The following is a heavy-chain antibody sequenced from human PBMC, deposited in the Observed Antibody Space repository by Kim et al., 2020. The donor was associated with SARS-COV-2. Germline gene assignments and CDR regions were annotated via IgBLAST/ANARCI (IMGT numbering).Heavy chain of an antibody. V-gene: IGHV3-30*01. Sequence: DSVKGRFTISRDNSKNTLYLQMNSLRAEDTAVYYCARPNYDFWSGYFDYWGQGTLVTVSS. CDR3: ARPNYDFWSGYFDY. D-gene: IGHD3-3*01. J-gene: IGHJ4*02.